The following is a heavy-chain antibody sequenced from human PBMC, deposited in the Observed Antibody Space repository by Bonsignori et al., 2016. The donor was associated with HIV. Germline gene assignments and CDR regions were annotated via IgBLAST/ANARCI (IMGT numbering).Heavy chain of an antibody. CDR2: ISSSGSTI. V-gene: IGHV3-48*03. J-gene: IGHJ4*02. Sequence: WIRQPPGKGLEWVSYISSSGSTIYYADSVKGRFTISRDNAKNSLYLQMNSLRAEDTAVYYCARSYYYGSGSYSYWGQGTLVTVSS. CDR3: ARSYYYGSGSYSY. D-gene: IGHD3-10*01.